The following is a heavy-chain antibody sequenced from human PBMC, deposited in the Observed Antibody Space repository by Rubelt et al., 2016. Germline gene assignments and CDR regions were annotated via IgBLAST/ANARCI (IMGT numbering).Heavy chain of an antibody. CDR2: ISAGSSTI. CDR1: GFTFSNAW. CDR3: ARKIAVAGTADY. J-gene: IGHJ4*02. V-gene: IGHV3-48*04. Sequence: EVQLVESGGGLVKPAGSLRLSCAASGFTFSNAWMNWVRQAPGKGLEWISYISAGSSTINYADSVKGRFTISRDNAKNSLYLQMNSLRAEDTAVYYCARKIAVAGTADYWGQGTLVTVSS. D-gene: IGHD6-19*01.